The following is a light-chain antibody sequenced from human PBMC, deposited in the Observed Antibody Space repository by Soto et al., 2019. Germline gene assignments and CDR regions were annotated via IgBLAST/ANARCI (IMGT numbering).Light chain of an antibody. J-gene: IGLJ3*02. CDR2: EGT. CDR1: SGDGGTYNL. V-gene: IGLV2-23*01. Sequence: QSGLTQPASVSGSPGRAITISYTGPSGDGGTYNLVSWYRKRPGKAPKLIIYEGTKRHAGVSTRFSGSISANAASLTISGLQAEDEADYYCCSYAATNDFVVFGGGTKLTVL. CDR3: CSYAATNDFVV.